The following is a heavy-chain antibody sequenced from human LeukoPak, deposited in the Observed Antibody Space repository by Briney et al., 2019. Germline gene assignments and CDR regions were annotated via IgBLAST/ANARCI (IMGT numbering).Heavy chain of an antibody. D-gene: IGHD3-10*01. CDR1: GFTFSSYS. CDR2: ISSSSSYI. V-gene: IGHV3-21*01. J-gene: IGHJ4*02. Sequence: GGSLRPSCAASGFTFSSYSMNWVRQAPGKGLEWVSSISSSSSYIYYADSVKGRFTVSRDNAKNSLYLQMNSLRAEDTAVYYCGRVGAYYGSGSYSDYWGQGTLVTVSS. CDR3: GRVGAYYGSGSYSDY.